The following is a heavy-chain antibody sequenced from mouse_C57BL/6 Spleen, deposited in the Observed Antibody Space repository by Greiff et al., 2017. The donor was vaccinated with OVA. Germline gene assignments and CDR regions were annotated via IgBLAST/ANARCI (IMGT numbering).Heavy chain of an antibody. CDR1: GYAFSSYW. CDR2: IYPGDGDT. D-gene: IGHD2-4*01. CDR3: ARSDDYDHYYAMDY. J-gene: IGHJ4*01. V-gene: IGHV1-80*01. Sequence: VKLMEPGAELVKPGASVKISCKASGYAFSSYWMNWVKQRPGKGLEWIGQIYPGDGDTNYNGKFKGKATLTADKSSSTAYMQLSSLTSEDSAVYFCARSDDYDHYYAMDYWGQGTPVTVSS.